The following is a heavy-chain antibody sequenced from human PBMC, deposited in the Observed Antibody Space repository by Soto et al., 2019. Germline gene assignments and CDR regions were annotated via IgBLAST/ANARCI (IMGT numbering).Heavy chain of an antibody. CDR1: GGSFSTHY. CDR2: IHHSGST. V-gene: IGHV4-34*01. CDR3: TRVPTRHSYYSPDMDV. J-gene: IGHJ6*02. Sequence: VQLQQWGAGLLKPSATLSLTCAVSGGSFSTHYSSWLRQLPGRGLEWVGDIHHSGSTNHNTPFKSLLTLSIETSKNPFSLRLTSVTAADTAVYYCTRVPTRHSYYSPDMDVRGQGTTVTVSS. D-gene: IGHD3-22*01.